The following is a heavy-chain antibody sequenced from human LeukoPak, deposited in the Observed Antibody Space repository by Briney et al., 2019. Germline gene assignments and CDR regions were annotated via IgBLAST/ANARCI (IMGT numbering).Heavy chain of an antibody. CDR3: ARAYNWFDP. J-gene: IGHJ5*02. CDR2: MHHDGSA. Sequence: PSETLSLTCAVSGGSITTRNFWSWVRQPPGKGLEWIAEMHHDGSANYNPSLKSRVSMSVDKSKNHFFLRLTSVTAADTAVYYCARAYNWFDPWGQGTLVTVSS. V-gene: IGHV4-4*02. CDR1: GGSITTRNF.